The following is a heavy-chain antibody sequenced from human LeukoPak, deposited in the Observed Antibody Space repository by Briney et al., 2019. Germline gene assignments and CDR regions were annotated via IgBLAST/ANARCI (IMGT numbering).Heavy chain of an antibody. CDR2: IYPGDSDT. D-gene: IGHD2-2*01. J-gene: IGHJ5*02. CDR3: ARQPRYCSSTSCYRWFDP. CDR1: GYSFTSYW. V-gene: IGHV5-51*01. Sequence: GESLKISCKGSGYSFTSYWIGWVRQTPGKGLEWMGIIYPGDSDTRYSPSFQGQVTISADKSISTAYLQWSSLKASDTAMYYCARQPRYCSSTSCYRWFDPWGQGTLVTVSS.